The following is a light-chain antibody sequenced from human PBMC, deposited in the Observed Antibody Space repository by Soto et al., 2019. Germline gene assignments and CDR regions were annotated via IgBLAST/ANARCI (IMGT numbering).Light chain of an antibody. CDR1: SSDVGSYNL. V-gene: IGLV2-23*02. J-gene: IGLJ2*01. Sequence: QSVLTQPASVSGSPGQSITISCTGTSSDVGSYNLVSWYQQHPGKAPKLMIYEVSARPSGVSLRFSGYKSGNSASLTIAGLKAEDEADYFGSYGSRNTLVRFGGGTKLTVL. CDR2: EVS. CDR3: GSYGSRNTLVR.